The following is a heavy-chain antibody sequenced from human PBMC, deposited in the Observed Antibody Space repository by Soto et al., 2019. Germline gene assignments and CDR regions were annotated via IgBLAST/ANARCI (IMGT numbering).Heavy chain of an antibody. CDR1: GYSFTSYW. CDR3: ARLLVPLYCSGGSCYSGWFDP. V-gene: IGHV5-51*01. Sequence: PGESLKISCKGSGYSFTSYWIGWVRQMPGKGLEWMGIIYPGDSDTRYSPSFQGQVTISADKSISTAYLQWSSLKASDTAMYYCARLLVPLYCSGGSCYSGWFDPWGQGTRVTVSS. J-gene: IGHJ5*02. CDR2: IYPGDSDT. D-gene: IGHD2-15*01.